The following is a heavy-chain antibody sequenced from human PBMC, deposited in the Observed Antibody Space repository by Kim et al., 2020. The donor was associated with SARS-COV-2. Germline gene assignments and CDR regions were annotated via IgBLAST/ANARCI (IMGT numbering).Heavy chain of an antibody. V-gene: IGHV4-38-2*02. CDR2: IYHSGST. J-gene: IGHJ5*02. Sequence: SETLSLTCTVSGYSISSGYYWGWIRQPPGKGLEWIGSIYHSGSTYYNPSLKSRVTISVDTSKNQFSLKLSSVTAADTAVYYCARIATTHNWFDPWGQGTL. CDR3: ARIATTHNWFDP. CDR1: GYSISSGYY.